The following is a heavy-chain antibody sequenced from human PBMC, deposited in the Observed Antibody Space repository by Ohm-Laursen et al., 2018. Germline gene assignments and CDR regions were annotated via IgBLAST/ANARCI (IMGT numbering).Heavy chain of an antibody. V-gene: IGHV3-48*01. CDR1: GFTFSSFG. CDR3: ARGSGSYSRLGVDS. Sequence: SLRLSCTASGFTFSSFGMNWVRQAPGKGLEWVSYIGSISSVTYYGDSVKGRFTISRDNAKNTLYLQMDSLRAEDTAVYYCARGSGSYSRLGVDSWGRGTLVTVSS. D-gene: IGHD1-26*01. J-gene: IGHJ4*02. CDR2: IGSISSVT.